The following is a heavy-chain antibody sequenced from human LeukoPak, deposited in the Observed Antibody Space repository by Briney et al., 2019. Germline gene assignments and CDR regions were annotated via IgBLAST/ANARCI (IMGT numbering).Heavy chain of an antibody. J-gene: IGHJ4*02. Sequence: SETLSLTCAVSGYSISSGYYWGWIRQPPGKELEWIGSVYFGGTTYYNPSLRSRVTMSLDTSKNQVSLTLNSVTAADTAVYCCARDNRRDGYKIFDYWGQGTLVTVSS. CDR2: VYFGGTT. CDR3: ARDNRRDGYKIFDY. V-gene: IGHV4-38-2*02. CDR1: GYSISSGYY. D-gene: IGHD5-24*01.